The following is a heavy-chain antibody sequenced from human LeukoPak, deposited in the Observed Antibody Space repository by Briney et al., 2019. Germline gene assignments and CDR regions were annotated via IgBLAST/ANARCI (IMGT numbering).Heavy chain of an antibody. CDR3: AAEPAFDY. V-gene: IGHV3-66*01. CDR1: GFTFSSYS. CDR2: IYSGGST. J-gene: IGHJ4*02. Sequence: GGSLRLSCAASGFTFSSYSMNWVRQAPGKGLEWVSVIYSGGSTYYADSVKGRFTISRDNSKNTLYLQMNSLRAEDTAVYYCAAEPAFDYWGQGTLVTVSS. D-gene: IGHD1-14*01.